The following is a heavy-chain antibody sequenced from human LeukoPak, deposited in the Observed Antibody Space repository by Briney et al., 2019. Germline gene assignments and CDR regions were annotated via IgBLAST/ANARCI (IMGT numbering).Heavy chain of an antibody. Sequence: GGSLRLSCAASGFTLRNYAMSWVRQAPGKGLEWVSSSSGSGDVIYYADSVKGRFTISRDNSKNTLHMQMNSLRGEDTAVYYCARDGLRDTRGGYDPYYYYGMDVWGQGTTVTVSS. V-gene: IGHV3-23*01. CDR3: ARDGLRDTRGGYDPYYYYGMDV. D-gene: IGHD5-12*01. CDR2: SSGSGDVI. CDR1: GFTLRNYA. J-gene: IGHJ6*02.